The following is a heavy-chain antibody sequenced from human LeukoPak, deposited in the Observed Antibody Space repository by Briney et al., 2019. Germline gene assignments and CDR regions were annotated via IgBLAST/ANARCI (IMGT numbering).Heavy chain of an antibody. V-gene: IGHV3-7*01. J-gene: IGHJ4*02. CDR1: GFTFSSYW. CDR2: IKQDGSEK. Sequence: GGSLRLSCAASGFTFSSYWMTWVRQAPGKGLEWVANIKQDGSEKYYVDFVKGRFTISRDNAKNSLYLQMNSLRAGDTAVYYCARFNSGSYYYFDYWGQGTLVTVSS. D-gene: IGHD1-26*01. CDR3: ARFNSGSYYYFDY.